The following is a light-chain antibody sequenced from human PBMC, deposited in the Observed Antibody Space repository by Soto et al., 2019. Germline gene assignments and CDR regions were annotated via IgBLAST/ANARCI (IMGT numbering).Light chain of an antibody. V-gene: IGLV2-11*01. Sequence: QSALTQPRSVSGSPGQSVTISCTGTSSDVGGYNYVSWFQQHPGKAPKLMIYDVSKRPSGVPDRFSGSKSGNTASLTISGLQADGEADYHCCSYAGSYTWVFGGGTQLTVL. CDR1: SSDVGGYNY. J-gene: IGLJ7*01. CDR3: CSYAGSYTWV. CDR2: DVS.